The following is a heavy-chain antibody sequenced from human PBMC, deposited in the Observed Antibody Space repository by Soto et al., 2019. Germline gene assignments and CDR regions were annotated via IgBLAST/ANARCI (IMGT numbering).Heavy chain of an antibody. CDR1: GYTFTTYG. CDR3: ARGRYGDY. J-gene: IGHJ4*02. Sequence: QVHLVQSGAEVKKPGASVKVSCKGSGYTFTTYGITWVRQAPGQGLEWMGWISAHNGNTNYAQKRQGRVTVTRDTSTSTAYMELRSLRSADTAVHYCARGRYGDYWGQGALVTVSS. V-gene: IGHV1-18*01. CDR2: ISAHNGNT. D-gene: IGHD1-1*01.